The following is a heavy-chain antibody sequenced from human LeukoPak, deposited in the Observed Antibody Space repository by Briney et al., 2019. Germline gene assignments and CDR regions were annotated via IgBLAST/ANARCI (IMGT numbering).Heavy chain of an antibody. V-gene: IGHV3-23*01. J-gene: IGHJ4*02. CDR1: GYTFSGYA. Sequence: GGSLRLSCAASGYTFSGYAMSWVRQAPGKGLEWVSAISGSGGNTYYADSVKGRFTISRDNSKNTLYLQMISLRAEDTAVYYCARDYFGSGNYYLPFEYWGQGTLVTVSS. CDR3: ARDYFGSGNYYLPFEY. D-gene: IGHD3-10*01. CDR2: ISGSGGNT.